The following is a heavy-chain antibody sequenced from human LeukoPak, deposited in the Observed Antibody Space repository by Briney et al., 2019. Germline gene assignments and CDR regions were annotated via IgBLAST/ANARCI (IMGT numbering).Heavy chain of an antibody. Sequence: QSGGSLRLSCAASGFTFSSYAMSWVRQAPGKGLEWVSAISGSGGSTSYADSVKGRFTISRDNSKNTLYLQMNSLRAEDTAVYYCAKLGYDSSGDPVDYWGQGTLVTVPS. D-gene: IGHD5-12*01. CDR3: AKLGYDSSGDPVDY. CDR2: ISGSGGST. CDR1: GFTFSSYA. V-gene: IGHV3-23*01. J-gene: IGHJ4*02.